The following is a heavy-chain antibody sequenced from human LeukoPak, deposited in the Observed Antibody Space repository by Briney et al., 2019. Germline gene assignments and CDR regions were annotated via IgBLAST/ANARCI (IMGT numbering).Heavy chain of an antibody. CDR2: ITGSGGKT. D-gene: IGHD6-19*01. CDR3: AKGGSVAGRFDP. V-gene: IGHV3-23*01. J-gene: IGHJ5*02. CDR1: GFTFINSA. Sequence: GSLRLSCEASGFTFINSAMSWVRQAPGKGLEWVSGITGSGGKTYYADSVKGQFTISRDDSKNTLYLQMNNLRVEDTAVYYCAKGGSVAGRFDPWGQGTLVTVSS.